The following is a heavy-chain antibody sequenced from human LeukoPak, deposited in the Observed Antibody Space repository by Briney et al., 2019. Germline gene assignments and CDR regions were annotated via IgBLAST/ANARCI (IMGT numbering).Heavy chain of an antibody. V-gene: IGHV1-18*01. CDR2: IHTYNGHT. Sequence: ASVKVSCKSSGYTFNSYGITWVRQAPGQGLEWMGWIHTYNGHTNYAQKLQGRVTMTTDTSTSTAYMELRSLRSDDTAVYFCARDQYYDSKGWFDPWGQGTLVTVSS. CDR3: ARDQYYDSKGWFDP. J-gene: IGHJ5*02. D-gene: IGHD3-22*01. CDR1: GYTFNSYG.